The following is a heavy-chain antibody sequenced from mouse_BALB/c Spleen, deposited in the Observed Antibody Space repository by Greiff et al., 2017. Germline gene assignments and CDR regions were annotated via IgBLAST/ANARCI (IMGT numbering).Heavy chain of an antibody. Sequence: EVNVVESGGDLVKPGGSLKLSCAASGFTFSSYGMSWVRQTPDKRLEWVATISSGGSYTYYPDSVKGRFTISRDNAKNTLYLQMSSLKSEDTAMYYCARHGGNYERPYFDYWGQGTTLTVSS. D-gene: IGHD2-1*01. CDR2: ISSGGSYT. CDR1: GFTFSSYG. CDR3: ARHGGNYERPYFDY. V-gene: IGHV5-6*01. J-gene: IGHJ2*01.